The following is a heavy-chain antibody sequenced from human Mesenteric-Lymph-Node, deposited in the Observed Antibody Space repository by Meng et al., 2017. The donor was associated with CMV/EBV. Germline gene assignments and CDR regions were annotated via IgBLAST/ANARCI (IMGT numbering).Heavy chain of an antibody. V-gene: IGHV4-34*01. Sequence: QVPLPQSGAGVLKPAETLSVTCAVYGGSFSGYYWNWIRQSPKKGLEWIGEINHSGSTTYNPSFTSRIIISVDTSTNQISLNMSSVTAADTAVYYCARGSSYDILTGYFDYWGQGALVTVSS. D-gene: IGHD3-9*01. CDR1: GGSFSGYY. J-gene: IGHJ4*02. CDR3: ARGSSYDILTGYFDY. CDR2: INHSGST.